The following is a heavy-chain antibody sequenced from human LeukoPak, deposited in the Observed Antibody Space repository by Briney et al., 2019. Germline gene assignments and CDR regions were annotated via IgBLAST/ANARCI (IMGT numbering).Heavy chain of an antibody. CDR3: TSREYGGNSPAFDF. V-gene: IGHV3-66*01. Sequence: GGSLRLSCAVSGSTVSSNYMTWVRQAPGKGLEWVSAIYSGGSTFYADSVTGRFTISRDNSKNTLYLQMNSLRVDETAVYYCTSREYGGNSPAFDFWGQGTRVTVSS. CDR2: IYSGGST. D-gene: IGHD4-23*01. J-gene: IGHJ3*01. CDR1: GSTVSSNY.